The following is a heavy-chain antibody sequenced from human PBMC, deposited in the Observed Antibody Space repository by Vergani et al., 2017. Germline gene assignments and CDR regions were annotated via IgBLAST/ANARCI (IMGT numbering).Heavy chain of an antibody. D-gene: IGHD2-15*01. Sequence: QVQLQESGPGLVKPSETLSLTCTVSGDSVISTDYHWGWIRQPPGKGLEWIGSMDYSGSTNYNPSLESRISISFETPKNQFSLRLTSVTAADTAVYYCASKRGACRAAYCHSYDFWGQGTLVGVSS. V-gene: IGHV4-39*01. J-gene: IGHJ4*02. CDR1: GDSVISTDYH. CDR3: ASKRGACRAAYCHSYDF. CDR2: MDYSGST.